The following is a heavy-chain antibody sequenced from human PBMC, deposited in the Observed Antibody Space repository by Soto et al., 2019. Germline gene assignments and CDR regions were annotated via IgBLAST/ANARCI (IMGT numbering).Heavy chain of an antibody. J-gene: IGHJ3*01. CDR3: ARERYLHSPSDAVDR. V-gene: IGHV1-2*02. CDR2: MNPNSGGS. CDR1: GYNFIAQN. D-gene: IGHD2-15*01. Sequence: QVHLVQSGAEVKKPGASVKVSCLASGYNFIAQNIHWVRQAHGLVLQWMGKMNPNSGGSDYAQEFQGKITVTRDTTISTFYTELTRLNSDVTAVYYCARERYLHSPSDAVDRWGQGTMVIVSS.